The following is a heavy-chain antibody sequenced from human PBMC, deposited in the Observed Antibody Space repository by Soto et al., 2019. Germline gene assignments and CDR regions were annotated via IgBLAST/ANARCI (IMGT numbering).Heavy chain of an antibody. Sequence: GGSLRLSCAASGFTFSSYAMHWVRQAPGKGLEWVAVISYDGSNKYYADSVKGRFTISRDNSKNTLYLQMNSLRAEDTAVYYCARSFRGTAMVTYSYFDYWGQGTLVTVSS. CDR2: ISYDGSNK. CDR3: ARSFRGTAMVTYSYFDY. CDR1: GFTFSSYA. D-gene: IGHD5-18*01. V-gene: IGHV3-30-3*01. J-gene: IGHJ4*02.